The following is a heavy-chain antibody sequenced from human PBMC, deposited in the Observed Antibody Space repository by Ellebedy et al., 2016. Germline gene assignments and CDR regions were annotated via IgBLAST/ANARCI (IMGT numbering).Heavy chain of an antibody. Sequence: GGSLRLXCAASGFTFSRYSMNWVRQAPGKGLEWVSSISGDSYYIYYADSGKGRFTISRDNAKNSLSLQMNSLRAEDTAVYYCARVHHYYDSSNYRYYFDYWGQGTLVTVSS. V-gene: IGHV3-21*01. CDR3: ARVHHYYDSSNYRYYFDY. CDR2: ISGDSYYI. J-gene: IGHJ4*02. D-gene: IGHD3-22*01. CDR1: GFTFSRYS.